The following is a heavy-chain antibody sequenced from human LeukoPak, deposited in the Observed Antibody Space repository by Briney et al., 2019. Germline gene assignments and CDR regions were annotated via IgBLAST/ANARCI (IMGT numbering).Heavy chain of an antibody. J-gene: IGHJ4*02. CDR2: ISDSAGST. Sequence: GGSLRLSCTASGFTFSGYAMSWVRQAPGKGLEWVSSISDSAGSTYYADSVRGRFTISRDNSKNTVYLRMNSLRAEDTAAYYCAKEGFYGQFDYWGQGTLVTVTS. V-gene: IGHV3-23*01. D-gene: IGHD2/OR15-2a*01. CDR3: AKEGFYGQFDY. CDR1: GFTFSGYA.